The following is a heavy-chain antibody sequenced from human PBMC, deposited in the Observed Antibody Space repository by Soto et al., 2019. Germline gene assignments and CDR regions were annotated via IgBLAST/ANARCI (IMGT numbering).Heavy chain of an antibody. CDR2: VSTNGGST. Sequence: GGSLRLSCSASGFTFKNHAMHWVRQAAGKGLEYVAAVSTNGGSTEYADAVKGRFFISRDNSRDKVYLQMTSLTSEDTAVYYCAKGVSTILFYYSGMDVWGPGTTVTVSS. J-gene: IGHJ6*02. V-gene: IGHV3-64D*06. CDR1: GFTFKNHA. CDR3: AKGVSTILFYYSGMDV. D-gene: IGHD2-8*01.